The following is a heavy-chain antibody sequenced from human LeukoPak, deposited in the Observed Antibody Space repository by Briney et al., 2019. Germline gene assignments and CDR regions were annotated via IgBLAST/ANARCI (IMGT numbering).Heavy chain of an antibody. CDR3: VRKGNFDT. CDR2: ITDDGETT. CDR1: GFTFSSYE. Sequence: GGSLRLSCVASGFTFSSYEMSWIRQAPGKGLEWISYITDDGETTYYGDSVRGRFVISRDNAKSSLYLQLNSPGVQDTAVYYCVRKGNFDTWGQGTLVTVSS. J-gene: IGHJ4*02. V-gene: IGHV3-48*03.